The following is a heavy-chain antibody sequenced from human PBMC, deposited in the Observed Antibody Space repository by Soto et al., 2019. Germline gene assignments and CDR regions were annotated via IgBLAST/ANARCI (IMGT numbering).Heavy chain of an antibody. V-gene: IGHV1-69*13. D-gene: IGHD3-22*01. CDR3: ARGTYDSSGYYYYYGMDV. Sequence: SLKLDYKASGETCSCYSIRWVRQTPGQGLEWMGGIIPIFGTANYAQKFQGRVTITADESTSTAYMELSSLRSEDTAVYYCARGTYDSSGYYYYYGMDVWGQGTTVTVSS. CDR1: GETCSCYS. J-gene: IGHJ6*02. CDR2: IIPIFGTA.